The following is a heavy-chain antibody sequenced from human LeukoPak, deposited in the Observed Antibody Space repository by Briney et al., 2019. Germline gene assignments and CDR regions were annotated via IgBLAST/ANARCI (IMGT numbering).Heavy chain of an antibody. J-gene: IGHJ4*02. V-gene: IGHV1-2*02. Sequence: ASVKVACKASGYTFTTYYMHWVRQAPGQGLEWMGWINPNSGGTNYAQKFQGRVTMTRDTSISTAYMELSRLRSDDTAVYYCAGRGNSGYDFDYWGQGTLVTVSS. CDR3: AGRGNSGYDFDY. CDR2: INPNSGGT. CDR1: GYTFTTYY. D-gene: IGHD5-12*01.